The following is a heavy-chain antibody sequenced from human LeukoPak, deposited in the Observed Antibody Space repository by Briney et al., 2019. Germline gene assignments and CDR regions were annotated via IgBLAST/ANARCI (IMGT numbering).Heavy chain of an antibody. J-gene: IGHJ4*02. D-gene: IGHD3-22*01. CDR2: ISSSSSYI. Sequence: GGSLRLSCAASGFTFSSYSMNWVRQAPGKGLEWVSSISSSSSYIYYADSVKGRFTISRDNAKNSLYLQMNSLRAEDTAVYYCARSSESSGLPLGGFDYWGQGTLVTVSS. V-gene: IGHV3-21*04. CDR1: GFTFSSYS. CDR3: ARSSESSGLPLGGFDY.